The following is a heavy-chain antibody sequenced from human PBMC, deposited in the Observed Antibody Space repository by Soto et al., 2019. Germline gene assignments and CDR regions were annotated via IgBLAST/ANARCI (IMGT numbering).Heavy chain of an antibody. CDR1: DRSFSGYS. CDR3: ARAKRYSYPGGKYFDY. Sequence: SSDTLSLTCALYDRSFSGYSWRWVRQAPGKGLEWIGEINHSGSTNYNPSLRSRVTISVDTSKNQFSLKLSSVTAADTAVYYCARAKRYSYPGGKYFDYWGQVTLVTVS. CDR2: INHSGST. V-gene: IGHV4-34*01. D-gene: IGHD5-18*01. J-gene: IGHJ4*02.